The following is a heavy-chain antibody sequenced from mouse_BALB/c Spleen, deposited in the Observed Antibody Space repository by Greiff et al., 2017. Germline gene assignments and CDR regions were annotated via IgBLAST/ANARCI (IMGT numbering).Heavy chain of an antibody. D-gene: IGHD4-1*01. CDR3: ARRGLGLYYFDY. Sequence: QVQLQQSGAELAKPGASVKMSCKASGYTFTSYWMHWVKQRPGQGLEWIGYINPSTGYTEYNQKFKDKATLTADKSSSTAYMQRSSLTSEDSAVYYCARRGLGLYYFDYWGQGTTLTVSS. CDR2: INPSTGYT. V-gene: IGHV1-7*01. CDR1: GYTFTSYW. J-gene: IGHJ2*01.